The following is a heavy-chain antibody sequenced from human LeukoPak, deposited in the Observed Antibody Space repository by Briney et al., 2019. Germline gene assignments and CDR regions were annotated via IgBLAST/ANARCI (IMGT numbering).Heavy chain of an antibody. CDR3: VKDFDYVWGSFDY. V-gene: IGHV3-30*02. CDR1: GFTFSNYG. Sequence: PGGSLRLSCAASGFTFSNYGMNWVRQAPGKGLEWVAFIRDDGGATYYSDSVKGRFTISRDNSKNTLFLLMNSPRAEDTAVYYCVKDFDYVWGSFDYWGQGTLVTVSS. J-gene: IGHJ4*02. D-gene: IGHD3-16*01. CDR2: IRDDGGAT.